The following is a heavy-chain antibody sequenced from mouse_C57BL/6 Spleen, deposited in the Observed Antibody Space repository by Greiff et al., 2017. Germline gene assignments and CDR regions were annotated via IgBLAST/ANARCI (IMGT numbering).Heavy chain of an antibody. CDR2: ISSGSSTI. V-gene: IGHV5-17*01. CDR3: ARSNYYGSSYVGY. Sequence: EVMLVESGGGLVKPGGSLKLSCAASGFTFSDYGMHWVRQAPEKGLEWVAYISSGSSTIYYADTVKGRFTISRDNAKNTLFLQMTSLRSEDTAMEYCARSNYYGSSYVGYWGQGTTLTVSS. D-gene: IGHD1-1*01. J-gene: IGHJ2*01. CDR1: GFTFSDYG.